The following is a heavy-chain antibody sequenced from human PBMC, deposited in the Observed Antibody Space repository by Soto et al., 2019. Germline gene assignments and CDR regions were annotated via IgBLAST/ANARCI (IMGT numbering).Heavy chain of an antibody. V-gene: IGHV4-30-2*01. CDR2: IYHSGST. J-gene: IGHJ4*02. CDR3: ASSRVSPVLLDY. D-gene: IGHD6-6*01. CDR1: GGSISSGGYS. Sequence: QLQLQESGSGLVKPSQTLSLTCAVSGGSISSGGYSWSWIRQPPGKGLEWIGYIYHSGSTYYNPSLKCRVTISVDRSKNQRSLKLCSVTAADTAVYFCASSRVSPVLLDYWRQGCLGSVSS.